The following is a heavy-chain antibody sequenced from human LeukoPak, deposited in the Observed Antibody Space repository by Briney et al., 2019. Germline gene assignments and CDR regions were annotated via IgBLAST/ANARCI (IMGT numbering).Heavy chain of an antibody. Sequence: PGGSLRLSCAASGFTFDDYAMHWVRQAPGKGLEWVSGISWNSGSIGHADSVKGRFTISRDNAKNSLYLQMNSLRAEDTALYYCAKEIDLYYDSSGLFDYWGQGTLVTVSS. J-gene: IGHJ4*02. CDR2: ISWNSGSI. V-gene: IGHV3-9*01. CDR1: GFTFDDYA. CDR3: AKEIDLYYDSSGLFDY. D-gene: IGHD3-22*01.